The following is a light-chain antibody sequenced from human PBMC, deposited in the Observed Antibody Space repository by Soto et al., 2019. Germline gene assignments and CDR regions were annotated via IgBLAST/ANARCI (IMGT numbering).Light chain of an antibody. Sequence: EIVLTQSPPTLSLSPGERATLSCRASQSVSIYLAWYQQKPGQAPRLLIYGASTRATGVPARFSGSGSGTEFTLTISSLQSEDFAVYYCQQSNNWPYTFGQGTKLDIK. CDR2: GAS. V-gene: IGKV3-15*01. CDR3: QQSNNWPYT. CDR1: QSVSIY. J-gene: IGKJ2*01.